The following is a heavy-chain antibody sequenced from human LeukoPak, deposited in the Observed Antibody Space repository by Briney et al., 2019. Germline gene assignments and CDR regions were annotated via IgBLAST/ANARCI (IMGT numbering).Heavy chain of an antibody. V-gene: IGHV4-34*01. J-gene: IGHJ4*02. CDR2: INHSGST. Sequence: SETLSLTCAVYGGSFSGYYRSWIRQPPGKGLEWIGEINHSGSTNYNPSLKSRVTISVDTSKNQFSLKLSSVTAADTAVYYCARDLYSSLGGYFDYWGQGTLVTVSS. D-gene: IGHD6-13*01. CDR1: GGSFSGYY. CDR3: ARDLYSSLGGYFDY.